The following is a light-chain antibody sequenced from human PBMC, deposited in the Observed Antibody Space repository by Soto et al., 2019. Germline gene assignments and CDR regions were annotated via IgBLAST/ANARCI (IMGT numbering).Light chain of an antibody. CDR3: QQYGSSGT. CDR1: QSVDIN. Sequence: EIVLTQSPATLSVSPGERVTLSCRASQSVDINLAWYQQKPGQAPRLVIYGASNRATGIPDRFSGSGSGTDFTLTISRLEPEDFAVYYCQQYGSSGTFGQGTKVDIK. CDR2: GAS. J-gene: IGKJ1*01. V-gene: IGKV3-20*01.